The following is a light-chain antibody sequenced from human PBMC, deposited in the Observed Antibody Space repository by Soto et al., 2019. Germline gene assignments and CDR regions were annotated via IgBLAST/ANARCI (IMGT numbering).Light chain of an antibody. J-gene: IGLJ1*01. CDR3: CSYAGDYTFV. V-gene: IGLV2-11*01. Sequence: QSALIQPRSVSGSPGQSVTISCTGTSSDVGVYKYVSWYPQLPGKAPQLMIYDVITRPSGVPDRFSGSKSGNTASLTISGLQADDEADYYCCSYAGDYTFVFGTGTKLTVL. CDR1: SSDVGVYKY. CDR2: DVI.